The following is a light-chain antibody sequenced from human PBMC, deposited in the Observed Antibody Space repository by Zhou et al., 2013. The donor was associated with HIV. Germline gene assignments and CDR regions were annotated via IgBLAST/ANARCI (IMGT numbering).Light chain of an antibody. CDR1: QSIGSS. CDR3: QQYNDWPYT. Sequence: EIVMTQSPATLSVSPGERATLSCRASQSIGSSLAWYQQKPGRAPRLLIYGASSRATGIPDRFKGSGSGTDFTLTISRLEPEDFAVYYCQQYNDWPYTFGQGTKVDIK. J-gene: IGKJ2*01. CDR2: GAS. V-gene: IGKV3D-15*01.